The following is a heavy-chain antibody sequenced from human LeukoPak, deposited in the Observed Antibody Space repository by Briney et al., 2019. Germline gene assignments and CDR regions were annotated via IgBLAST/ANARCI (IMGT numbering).Heavy chain of an antibody. Sequence: ASVKVSCKASGYTFTSYGISWVRQAPGQGLEWMGWISAYNGNTNYAQKLQGRVTMTTDTSTSTAYMELRSLRSDDTAVYYYARDPKVPAAIDYYYYYMDVWGKGTTVTVSS. V-gene: IGHV1-18*01. D-gene: IGHD2-2*01. CDR3: ARDPKVPAAIDYYYYYMDV. CDR1: GYTFTSYG. J-gene: IGHJ6*03. CDR2: ISAYNGNT.